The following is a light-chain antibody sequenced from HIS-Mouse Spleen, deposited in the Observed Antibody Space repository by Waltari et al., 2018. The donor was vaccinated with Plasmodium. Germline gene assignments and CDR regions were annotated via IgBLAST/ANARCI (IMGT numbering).Light chain of an antibody. CDR3: CSYAGSYTYV. V-gene: IGLV2-11*01. Sequence: QSALTQPRSVSGSPGQSVTLSCTGTSSDVGGSNDVSLYQQHPGKAPKLMIYDVSKRPSGVPDRFSGSKSGNTASLTISGLQAEDEADYYCCSYAGSYTYVFGTGTKVTVL. J-gene: IGLJ1*01. CDR2: DVS. CDR1: SSDVGGSND.